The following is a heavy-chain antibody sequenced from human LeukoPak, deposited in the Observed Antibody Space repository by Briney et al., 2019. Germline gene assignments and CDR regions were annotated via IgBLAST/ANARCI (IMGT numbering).Heavy chain of an antibody. CDR2: IRYDGSNK. D-gene: IGHD2-15*01. CDR1: GFTFSSYG. CDR3: AKDRAATTQLNYFDY. J-gene: IGHJ4*02. Sequence: GGSLRLSCAASGFTFSSYGMHWVRQAPGKGLEWVAFIRYDGSNKYYADSVKGRFTTSRDNSKNTLYLQMNSLRAEDTAVYYCAKDRAATTQLNYFDYWGQGTLVTVSS. V-gene: IGHV3-30*02.